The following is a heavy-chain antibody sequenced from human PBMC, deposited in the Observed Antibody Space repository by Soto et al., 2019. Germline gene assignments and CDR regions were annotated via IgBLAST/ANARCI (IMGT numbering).Heavy chain of an antibody. J-gene: IGHJ4*02. D-gene: IGHD4-17*01. Sequence: SETLSLTCAVSGGSISNYYWTWIRQPPGKGLEWIGYIYSSGSTKYNPSLTSRVTISLDTSKSHFSLRLTSVTAEDTAVYFCAKDSDYGDYVLVAFDYWGQGTLVTVSS. CDR2: IYSSGST. CDR1: GGSISNYY. V-gene: IGHV4-59*12. CDR3: AKDSDYGDYVLVAFDY.